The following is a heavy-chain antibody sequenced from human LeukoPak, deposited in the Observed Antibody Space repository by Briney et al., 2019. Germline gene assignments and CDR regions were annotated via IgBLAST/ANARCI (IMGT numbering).Heavy chain of an antibody. V-gene: IGHV4-38-2*02. J-gene: IGHJ4*02. CDR3: AREAYYYGSGSYYAY. CDR2: IYHSGST. CDR1: GYSISSGYY. Sequence: PSETLSLTCAASGYSISSGYYWGWIRQPPGKGLEWIGSIYHSGSTYYNPSLKSRVTISVDTSKNQFSLKLSSVTAADTAVYYCAREAYYYGSGSYYAYWGQGTLVTVSS. D-gene: IGHD3-10*01.